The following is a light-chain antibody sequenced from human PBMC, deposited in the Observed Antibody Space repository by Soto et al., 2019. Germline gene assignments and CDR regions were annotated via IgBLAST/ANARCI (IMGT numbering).Light chain of an antibody. CDR2: DVS. Sequence: VMTQSPATLSVSPGETVSLSCRASQSVTTNLAWYQHKPGQAPRVLIYDVSTRATGVPARFSGSGTGTYFMLPFSSLKSNDLAVYYCQKCQDWPYTFGQGTKLEIK. V-gene: IGKV3-15*01. J-gene: IGKJ2*01. CDR3: QKCQDWPYT. CDR1: QSVTTN.